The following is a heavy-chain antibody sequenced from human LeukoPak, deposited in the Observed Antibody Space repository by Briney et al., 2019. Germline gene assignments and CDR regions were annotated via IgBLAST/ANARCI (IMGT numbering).Heavy chain of an antibody. CDR1: GFTFSDYA. Sequence: GGSLRLSCAASGFTFSDYAMHWVRQAPGKELEYVSAISSNGGSIHYANSVKGRFTISRDNSKNTLYLQMDSLRAEDMAVYYCARGRYDSSGYYPIFDYWGQGTLVTVTS. D-gene: IGHD3-22*01. V-gene: IGHV3-64*01. J-gene: IGHJ4*02. CDR3: ARGRYDSSGYYPIFDY. CDR2: ISSNGGSI.